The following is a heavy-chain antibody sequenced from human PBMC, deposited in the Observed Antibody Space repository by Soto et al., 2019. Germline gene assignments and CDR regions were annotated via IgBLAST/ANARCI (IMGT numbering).Heavy chain of an antibody. J-gene: IGHJ4*02. CDR1: GGYVSSNSYS. CDR2: IYSTENT. Sequence: PSDTLSLTCTVSGGYVSSNSYSRIWISQSPGKGLEWIGEIYSTENTYYNPSLQSRVTISVDTSKNQFSLKLSSVTAAATAVYYCARGELDYWGQGTLVTVSS. V-gene: IGHV4-39*07. CDR3: ARGELDY. D-gene: IGHD3-16*01.